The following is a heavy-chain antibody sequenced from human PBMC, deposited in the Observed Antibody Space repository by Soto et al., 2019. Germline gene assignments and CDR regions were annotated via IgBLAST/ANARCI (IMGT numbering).Heavy chain of an antibody. D-gene: IGHD5-12*01. Sequence: ASVKVSCTASGYTFTSYAMHWVRQAPGQRLEWMGWINAGNGNTKYSQKFQGRVTITRDTSASTAYMELSSLRSEDTAVYYCARGKMATHYYYYGRDGWCQGTTVTVSS. V-gene: IGHV1-3*01. CDR3: ARGKMATHYYYYGRDG. CDR1: GYTFTSYA. CDR2: INAGNGNT. J-gene: IGHJ6*02.